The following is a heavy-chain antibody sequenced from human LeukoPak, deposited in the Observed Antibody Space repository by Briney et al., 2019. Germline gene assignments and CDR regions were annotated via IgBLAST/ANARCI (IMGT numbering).Heavy chain of an antibody. CDR1: VYTFTRYG. D-gene: IGHD4-11*01. J-gene: IGHJ5*02. V-gene: IGHV1-46*01. CDR3: ARDKGYSNPNIWFDP. Sequence: ASVKVSCKASVYTFTRYGINWVRQAPGQGLEWMGIINPSGGSTSYAQKFQGRVTMTRDTSTSTVYMELSSLRSEDTAVYYCARDKGYSNPNIWFDPWGQGTLVTVSS. CDR2: INPSGGST.